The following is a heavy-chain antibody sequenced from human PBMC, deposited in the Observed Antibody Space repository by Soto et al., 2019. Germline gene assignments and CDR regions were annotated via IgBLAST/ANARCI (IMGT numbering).Heavy chain of an antibody. J-gene: IGHJ4*02. CDR2: ISGRGGNT. CDR1: GFIFNNYA. Sequence: PGGSLRLSCAASGFIFNNYAINWVRQVPGKGLEWVSGISGRGGNTFYADSMKGRFTISRDNSKNTVYLQMTNLRVEDTAVYYCARGGGGTMIVVVPGYFDYWGQGTLVTVSS. CDR3: ARGGGGTMIVVVPGYFDY. V-gene: IGHV3-23*01. D-gene: IGHD3-22*01.